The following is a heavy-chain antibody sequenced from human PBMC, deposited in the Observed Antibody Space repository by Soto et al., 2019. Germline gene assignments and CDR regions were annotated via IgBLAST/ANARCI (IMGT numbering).Heavy chain of an antibody. D-gene: IGHD1-1*01. CDR2: IYYSGST. CDR3: ARTGNNWNDGSTFFYYGMDV. V-gene: IGHV4-59*08. Sequence: PSETLSLTCTVSGGSISSYYWSWIRQPPGKGLEWIGYIYYSGSTNYNPSLKSRVTISVDTSKNQFSLKLSSVTAADTAVYFCARTGNNWNDGSTFFYYGMDVWGQGTTVTVSS. J-gene: IGHJ6*02. CDR1: GGSISSYY.